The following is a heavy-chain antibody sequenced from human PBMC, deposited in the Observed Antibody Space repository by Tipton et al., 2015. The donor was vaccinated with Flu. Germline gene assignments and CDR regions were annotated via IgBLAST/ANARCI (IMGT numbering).Heavy chain of an antibody. CDR1: GFTFGDYA. CDR3: TREGGITIFGVVIISPFFDY. D-gene: IGHD3-3*01. Sequence: PRLSCTASGFTFGDYAMSWVRQAPGKGLEWVGFIRSKAYGGTTEYAASVKGRFTISRDDSKNIAYLQMNSLKTEDTAVYYCTREGGITIFGVVIISPFFDYWGQGTLVTVSS. V-gene: IGHV3-49*04. J-gene: IGHJ4*02. CDR2: IRSKAYGGTT.